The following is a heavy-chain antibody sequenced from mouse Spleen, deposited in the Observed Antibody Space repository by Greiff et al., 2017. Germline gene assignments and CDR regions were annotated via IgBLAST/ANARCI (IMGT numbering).Heavy chain of an antibody. CDR3: ARRLLHSFDY. V-gene: IGHV1-80*01. CDR1: GYAFSSYW. D-gene: IGHD2-3*01. Sequence: QVQLKESGAELVRPGSSVKISCKASGYAFSSYWMNWVKQRPGQGLEWIGQIYPGDGDTNYNGKFKGKATLTADKSSSTAYMQLSSLTSEDSAVYFCARRLLHSFDYWGQGTTLTVSS. CDR2: IYPGDGDT. J-gene: IGHJ2*01.